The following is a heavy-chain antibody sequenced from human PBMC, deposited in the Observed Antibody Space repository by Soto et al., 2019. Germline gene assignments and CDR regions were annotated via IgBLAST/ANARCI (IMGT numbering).Heavy chain of an antibody. CDR1: GFTFSDYY. J-gene: IGHJ4*02. CDR2: ISSSGSTI. Sequence: GWSMRLSCAASGFTFSDYYMSWIRQAPGKGLEWVSYISSSGSTIYYADSVKGRFTISRDNAKNSLYLQMNSLRAEDTAVYYCARDCYDXXDYVWGGYXLVVYWGQGTLVNVSS. V-gene: IGHV3-11*01. D-gene: IGHD3-16*02. CDR3: ARDCYDXXDYVWGGYXLVVY.